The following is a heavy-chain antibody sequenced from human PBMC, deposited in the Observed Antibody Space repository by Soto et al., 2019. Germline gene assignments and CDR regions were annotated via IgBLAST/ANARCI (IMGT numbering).Heavy chain of an antibody. CDR2: ISSSSSYI. D-gene: IGHD6-19*01. CDR1: GFTFSSYS. CDR3: ASPIPGIAVAGPFDY. J-gene: IGHJ4*02. V-gene: IGHV3-21*01. Sequence: PGGSLRLSCAASGFTFSSYSMNWVRQAPGKGLEWVSSISSSSSYIYYADSVKGRFTISRGNAKNSLYLQMNSLRAEDTAVYYCASPIPGIAVAGPFDYWGQGTLVTVSS.